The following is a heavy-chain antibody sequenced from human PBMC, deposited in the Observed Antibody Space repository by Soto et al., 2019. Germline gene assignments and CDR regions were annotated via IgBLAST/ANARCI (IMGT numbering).Heavy chain of an antibody. CDR2: IKEDGSVK. Sequence: GSLRLSCAAIGFSLRSDWMAWVRQIPGKGLEFVANIKEDGSVKNYVDSVKDRFSISRDNDKNSLYLQMNSLRAEDTAVYYCGTDRWGGAFDMWGQGTTVTVSS. CDR3: GTDRWGGAFDM. J-gene: IGHJ3*02. CDR1: GFSLRSDW. V-gene: IGHV3-7*01. D-gene: IGHD3-10*01.